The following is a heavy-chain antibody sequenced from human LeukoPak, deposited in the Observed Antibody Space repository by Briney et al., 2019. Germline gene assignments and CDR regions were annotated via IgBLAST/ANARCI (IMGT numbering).Heavy chain of an antibody. V-gene: IGHV4-59*01. CDR1: GDSISSYY. Sequence: SETLSLTCTVSGDSISSYYWSWIRQPPGKGLEWIGYIYYTGSTNYNPPLKSRVTISVDTSKNQFSLNLGSVTAADTAVYYCARVRHGWLDPWGQGTLVTVSS. CDR3: ARVRHGWLDP. D-gene: IGHD3-16*01. CDR2: IYYTGST. J-gene: IGHJ5*02.